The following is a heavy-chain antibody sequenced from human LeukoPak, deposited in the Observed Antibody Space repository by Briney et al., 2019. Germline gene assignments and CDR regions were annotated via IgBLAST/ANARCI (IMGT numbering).Heavy chain of an antibody. CDR1: GGSISSYY. CDR3: ARDPLYDYGGPQGDDAFDI. J-gene: IGHJ3*02. Sequence: SETLSLTCTVSGGSISSYYWSWIRQPAGKGLEWIGRIHTSGSTNYNPSLKSRVTMSVDTSKNQFSLKLSSVTAADTAVYYCARDPLYDYGGPQGDDAFDIWGQGTMVTVSS. V-gene: IGHV4-4*07. D-gene: IGHD4-23*01. CDR2: IHTSGST.